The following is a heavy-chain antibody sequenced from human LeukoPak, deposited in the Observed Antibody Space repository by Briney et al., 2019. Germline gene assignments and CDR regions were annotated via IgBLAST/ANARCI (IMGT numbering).Heavy chain of an antibody. V-gene: IGHV4-61*10. Sequence: SETLSLTCTVSGGSISSGSYYWNWIRQPAGKGLEWIGEINHSGSTNYNPSLKSRVTISVDTSKNQFSLKLSSVTAADTAVYYCARQYYAGSYFYYYYYMDVWGKGTTVTISS. CDR1: GGSISSGSYY. CDR2: INHSGST. D-gene: IGHD3-10*01. J-gene: IGHJ6*03. CDR3: ARQYYAGSYFYYYYYMDV.